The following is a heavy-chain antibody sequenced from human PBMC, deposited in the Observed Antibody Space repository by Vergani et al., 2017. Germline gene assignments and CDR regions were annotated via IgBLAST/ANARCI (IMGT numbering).Heavy chain of an antibody. CDR3: VRDTRTYDYVSSLPGVGGGPG. CDR1: GFSFSTSS. CDR2: ICSSRSSI. D-gene: IGHD3-16*01. V-gene: IGHV3-48*02. Sequence: EVQLVESGGGLVQPGGSLRLSCAASGFSFSTSSMNWVRQAPGKGLEWVSFICSSRSSIYYADSVKGRFTISRDNAENALYLQMNSLRDEDTAVYYCVRDTRTYDYVSSLPGVGGGPGWGQGTLVIVSS. J-gene: IGHJ4*02.